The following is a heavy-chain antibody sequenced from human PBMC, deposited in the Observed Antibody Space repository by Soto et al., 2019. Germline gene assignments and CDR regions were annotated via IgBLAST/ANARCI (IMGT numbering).Heavy chain of an antibody. CDR3: ARDLGITMVRGPHYYYYGMDV. V-gene: IGHV1-2*04. D-gene: IGHD3-10*01. J-gene: IGHJ6*02. CDR1: GDTFTGYS. Sequence: SVEVSCEACGDTFTGYSMHWVQQAPGQGLEWMGWINPNSGGTNYAQKFQGWVTMTRDTSISTAYMELSRLRSDDTAVYYCARDLGITMVRGPHYYYYGMDVWGQGTTVTVSS. CDR2: INPNSGGT.